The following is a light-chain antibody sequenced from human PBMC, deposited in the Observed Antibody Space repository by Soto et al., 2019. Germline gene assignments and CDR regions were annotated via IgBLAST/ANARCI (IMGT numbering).Light chain of an antibody. CDR1: QNIYNS. CDR2: GAS. V-gene: IGKV1-39*01. J-gene: IGKJ1*01. Sequence: DIQMTQSPSSLSASLGDRVTITCRTSQNIYNSLNWYQQKAGRAPAVLIYGASNLQGGVPLRFSGSGSGTDFTLTISGLQPEDSATYYCQESRSALWGTCGQGTKVEV. CDR3: QESRSALWGT.